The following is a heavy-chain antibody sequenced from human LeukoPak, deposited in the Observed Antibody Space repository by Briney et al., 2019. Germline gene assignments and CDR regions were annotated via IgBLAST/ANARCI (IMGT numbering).Heavy chain of an antibody. CDR2: ISAYNGNT. Sequence: GASVKVSCKASGYTFTSYGISWVRQAPGQGLEWMGWISAYNGNTNYAQKFQGRVTMTRNTSISTAYMELSSLRSEDTAVYYCARDQAYCGGDCYSDAFDIWGQGTMVTVSS. V-gene: IGHV1-18*01. J-gene: IGHJ3*02. CDR1: GYTFTSYG. CDR3: ARDQAYCGGDCYSDAFDI. D-gene: IGHD2-21*02.